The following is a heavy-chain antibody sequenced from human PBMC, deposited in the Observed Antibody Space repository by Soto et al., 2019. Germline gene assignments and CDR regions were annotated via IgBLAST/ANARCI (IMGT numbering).Heavy chain of an antibody. CDR3: ARGAYCSSTSCYRDYYGMDV. CDR1: GYTFTSYD. Sequence: QVQLVQSGAEVKKPGASVKVSCKASGYTFTSYDINWVRQATGQGLEWMGWMNPNSGNTGYAQKFQGRVTMTRNTSISTAYMALSSLRSDDTAVYYCARGAYCSSTSCYRDYYGMDVWGQGTTVTVSS. CDR2: MNPNSGNT. D-gene: IGHD2-2*02. V-gene: IGHV1-8*01. J-gene: IGHJ6*02.